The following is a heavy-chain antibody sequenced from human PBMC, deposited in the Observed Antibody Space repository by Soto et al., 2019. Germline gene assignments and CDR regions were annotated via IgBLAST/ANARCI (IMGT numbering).Heavy chain of an antibody. D-gene: IGHD1-26*01. CDR3: ASSPRGGSYYSWFDP. V-gene: IGHV1-2*04. Sequence: VASVKVSCKASGYTFTGYYMHWVRQAPGQGLEWMGWINPNSGGTNYAQKFQGWVTMTRDTSISTAYMELSRLRSDDTAVYYCASSPRGGSYYSWFDPWGQGTLVTVSS. CDR2: INPNSGGT. J-gene: IGHJ5*02. CDR1: GYTFTGYY.